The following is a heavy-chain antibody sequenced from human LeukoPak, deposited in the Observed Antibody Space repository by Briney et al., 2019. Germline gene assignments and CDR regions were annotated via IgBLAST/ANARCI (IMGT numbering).Heavy chain of an antibody. Sequence: SETLSLTCTVSGGSISTYYWSWIRQPPGKGLEWIGYICNSGSTNYNPSLKSRVTISVDTSKNQVSLKLSSVTAADTAVYYCARSHLGDSGSWWRRPFDYWGQGTLVTVSS. V-gene: IGHV4-59*01. CDR2: ICNSGST. CDR3: ARSHLGDSGSWWRRPFDY. D-gene: IGHD1-26*01. CDR1: GGSISTYY. J-gene: IGHJ4*02.